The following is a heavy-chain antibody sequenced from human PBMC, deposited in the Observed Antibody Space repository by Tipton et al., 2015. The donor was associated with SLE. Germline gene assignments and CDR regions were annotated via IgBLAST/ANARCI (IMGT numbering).Heavy chain of an antibody. CDR1: GGSISSHC. V-gene: IGHV4-59*11. CDR3: ARDGSRIAAAGYVY. Sequence: TLSLTCTVSGGSISSHCWSWIRQPPGKGLELVGYIYYSGSTNYNPTLKSRVTISVDTSKNQFSLKLSSVTAADTAVYYCARDGSRIAAAGYVYWGQGTLVTVSS. D-gene: IGHD6-13*01. CDR2: IYYSGST. J-gene: IGHJ1*01.